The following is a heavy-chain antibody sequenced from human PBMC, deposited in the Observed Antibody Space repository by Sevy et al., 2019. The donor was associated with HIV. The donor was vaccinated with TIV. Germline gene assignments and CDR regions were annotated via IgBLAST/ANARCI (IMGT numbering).Heavy chain of an antibody. CDR3: AKEGGTPKVRFGGEFDI. CDR1: GFTFDDYA. Sequence: GGSLRLSCAASGFTFDDYAMHWVRQAPGKGLEWVSGINWNSGRIGYADSVKGRFTISRDNAKNSINLQMNSLRVEDTALYYCAKEGGTPKVRFGGEFDIWGQGTVVTVSS. CDR2: INWNSGRI. D-gene: IGHD3-16*01. V-gene: IGHV3-9*01. J-gene: IGHJ3*02.